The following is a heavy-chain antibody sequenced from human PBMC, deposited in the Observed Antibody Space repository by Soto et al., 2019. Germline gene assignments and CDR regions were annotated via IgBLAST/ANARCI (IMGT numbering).Heavy chain of an antibody. CDR3: AKDSAAYDLRAHYGMDV. CDR1: GFTFSSYG. Sequence: GGSLRLSCAASGFTFSSYGMHWVRQAPGKGLEWVAVISYDGSNKYYADSVKGRFTISRDNSKNTLYLQMNSLRAEDTAVYYCAKDSAAYDLRAHYGMDVRAQRTTVTVSS. D-gene: IGHD3-3*01. J-gene: IGHJ6*02. CDR2: ISYDGSNK. V-gene: IGHV3-30*18.